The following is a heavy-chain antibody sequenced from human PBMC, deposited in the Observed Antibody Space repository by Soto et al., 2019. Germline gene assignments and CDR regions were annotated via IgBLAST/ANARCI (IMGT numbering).Heavy chain of an antibody. V-gene: IGHV1-69*02. CDR2: IIPMLGVR. CDR3: TIGSWSGEVFDI. Sequence: QVQLVQSGAEVKKPGSSVKVSCKDSGGTFSTYSMFWVRQAPGQGLEWMGRIIPMLGVRNFAQRFQDRVTITADKSTATGHMELSSLRSEDTALYYCTIGSWSGEVFDIWGQETMVTVSS. CDR1: GGTFSTYS. J-gene: IGHJ3*02. D-gene: IGHD2-15*01.